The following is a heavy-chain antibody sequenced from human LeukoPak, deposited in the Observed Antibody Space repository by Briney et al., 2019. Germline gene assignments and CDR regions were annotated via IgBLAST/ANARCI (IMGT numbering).Heavy chain of an antibody. J-gene: IGHJ4*02. Sequence: PSETLSLTCTVSGGSISSSSYYWGWIRQPPGKGLEWIGSIYYSGSTYYNPSLKSRVTISVDTSKNQFSLKLSSVTAADTAVYYCASGFDILLWFGEFSYYFDYWGQGTLVTVSS. CDR1: GGSISSSSYY. D-gene: IGHD3-10*01. V-gene: IGHV4-39*01. CDR2: IYYSGST. CDR3: ASGFDILLWFGEFSYYFDY.